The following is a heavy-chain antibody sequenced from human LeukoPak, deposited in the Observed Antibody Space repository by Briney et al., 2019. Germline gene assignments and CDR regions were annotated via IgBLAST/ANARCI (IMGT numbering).Heavy chain of an antibody. CDR1: GGSSSSYY. Sequence: SSETLSPTCTVSGGSSSSYYWSWIRQPPGKGLEWIGSIYYSGSTYYNPSLKSRVTISVDTSKNQFSLKLSSVTAADTAVYYCARTYYYDSSGSRNWFDPWGQGTLVTVSS. V-gene: IGHV4-39*07. D-gene: IGHD3-22*01. CDR2: IYYSGST. CDR3: ARTYYYDSSGSRNWFDP. J-gene: IGHJ5*02.